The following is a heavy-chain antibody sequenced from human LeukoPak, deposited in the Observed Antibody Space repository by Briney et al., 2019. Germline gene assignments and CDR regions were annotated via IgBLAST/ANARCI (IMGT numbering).Heavy chain of an antibody. D-gene: IGHD3-22*01. CDR3: AKDITPYYYASSGYYCGRLDY. CDR2: ISGDGGST. V-gene: IGHV3-43*02. Sequence: GGSLRLSCAASGFTFDDYAMHWVRQAPGKGLEWVSLISGDGGSTYYADSVKGRFTISRDNSKNSLYLQMNSLSTEDTALYYCAKDITPYYYASSGYYCGRLDYWGQGPLVTVSS. CDR1: GFTFDDYA. J-gene: IGHJ4*02.